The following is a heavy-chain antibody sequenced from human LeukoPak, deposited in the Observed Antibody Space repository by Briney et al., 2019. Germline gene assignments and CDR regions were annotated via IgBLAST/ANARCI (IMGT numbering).Heavy chain of an antibody. J-gene: IGHJ4*02. CDR1: GYSFTNYW. V-gene: IGHV5-51*01. CDR2: IYPDDSDT. Sequence: GESLKISCKGSGYSFTNYWIGWVRQMPGKGLEWMGIIYPDDSDTRYSPSFQGQVTISADKSISTAYLQWDSLKASDTAMYYCARQRRVDSATPGHFDYWGQGILVTVSS. CDR3: ARQRRVDSATPGHFDY. D-gene: IGHD2-15*01.